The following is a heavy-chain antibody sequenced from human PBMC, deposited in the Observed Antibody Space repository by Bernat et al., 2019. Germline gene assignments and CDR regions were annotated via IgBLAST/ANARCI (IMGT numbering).Heavy chain of an antibody. D-gene: IGHD3-22*01. CDR3: ARVGRTWSSGYHEYNGFDP. Sequence: EVQLVESGGGLVQPGGSLRLSCAASGFTVSSNYMSWVRRAPGKGLEWVSVIYSGGSTYYADSVEGRFTISTHTSKKTLYLQMNSLRAEDTAVYYCARVGRTWSSGYHEYNGFDPWGQGTLVTVSS. V-gene: IGHV3-53*04. CDR1: GFTVSSNY. CDR2: IYSGGST. J-gene: IGHJ5*02.